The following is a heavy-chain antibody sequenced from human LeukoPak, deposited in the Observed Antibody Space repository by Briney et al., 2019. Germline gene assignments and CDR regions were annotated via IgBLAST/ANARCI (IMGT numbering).Heavy chain of an antibody. J-gene: IGHJ4*02. V-gene: IGHV3-11*01. CDR2: ISNTGSTI. Sequence: GGSLRLSCAASGFTFSDYYMTWIRQAPGKGLEWVSYISNTGSTIYYADSVKGRYTISRDNTKNSLYLQMNSLRAEDTAVYYCARVATGWLSFDYWGQGTLVTVSS. CDR1: GFTFSDYY. D-gene: IGHD1-14*01. CDR3: ARVATGWLSFDY.